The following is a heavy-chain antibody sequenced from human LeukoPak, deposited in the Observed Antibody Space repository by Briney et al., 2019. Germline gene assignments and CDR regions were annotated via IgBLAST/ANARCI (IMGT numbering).Heavy chain of an antibody. CDR1: GDSISSSNYY. Sequence: SETLSLTCSVSGDSISSSNYYWGWIRQPPGKGLEWIGSVSYSGGTYHNLSLKTRVTISVDTSKNDFSLRLRSVTAADTAVYYCATPGSSRGIAGRRPTKYYFDYWGQGTLVTVSS. D-gene: IGHD6-6*01. V-gene: IGHV4-39*07. CDR2: VSYSGGT. J-gene: IGHJ4*02. CDR3: ATPGSSRGIAGRRPTKYYFDY.